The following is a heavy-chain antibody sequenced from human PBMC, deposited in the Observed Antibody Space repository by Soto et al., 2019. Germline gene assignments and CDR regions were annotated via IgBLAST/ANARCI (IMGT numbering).Heavy chain of an antibody. J-gene: IGHJ6*03. CDR3: ARGGYYFYMDV. CDR2: IHHSGST. Sequence: QVQLQESGPGLVKPSETLSLTCAVSGGSISISNWWSWVRQTPGKGLEWIGQIHHSGSTNYSPSRTSRVTISVDKSNNQFSLKMNSVTAADTAVYYCARGGYYFYMDVWGKGTTVTVSS. D-gene: IGHD1-26*01. V-gene: IGHV4-4*02. CDR1: GGSISISNW.